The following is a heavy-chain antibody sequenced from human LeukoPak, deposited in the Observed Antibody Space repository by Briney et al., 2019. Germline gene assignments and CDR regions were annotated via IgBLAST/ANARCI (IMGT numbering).Heavy chain of an antibody. D-gene: IGHD2-2*01. CDR1: GFTFSSNG. CDR2: ISSSSYV. CDR3: ARTLPPPATAQFFDY. V-gene: IGHV3-21*01. Sequence: GGSLRLSCAASGFTFSSNGMNWVRQAPGKGLEWISSISSSSYVYYADSVKGRFTISRDNAENSLYLQMDSLRVDDTAVYYCARTLPPPATAQFFDYWGQGTLVTVSS. J-gene: IGHJ4*02.